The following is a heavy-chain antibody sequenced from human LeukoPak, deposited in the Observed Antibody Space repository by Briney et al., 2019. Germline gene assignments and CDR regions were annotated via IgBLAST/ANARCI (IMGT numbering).Heavy chain of an antibody. J-gene: IGHJ4*02. D-gene: IGHD1-14*01. CDR1: GFTFNTYG. V-gene: IGHV3-7*01. CDR3: AKATGYLL. Sequence: HGGTLRLSCAASGFTFNTYGMSWVRQAPGKGLEWVANINQDGSEKHYVDFLKGRFTISRDNANNSLYLQMNSLRAEDTAVYYCAKATGYLLWGQGTLVTVSS. CDR2: INQDGSEK.